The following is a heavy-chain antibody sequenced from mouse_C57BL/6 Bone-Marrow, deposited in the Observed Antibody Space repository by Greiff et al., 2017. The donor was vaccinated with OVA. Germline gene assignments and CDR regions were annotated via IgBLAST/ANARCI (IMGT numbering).Heavy chain of an antibody. CDR2: SRNKANDYTT. CDR3: ARDYYGSSYHAMDY. J-gene: IGHJ4*01. D-gene: IGHD1-1*01. V-gene: IGHV7-1*02. CDR1: GFTFSDFY. Sequence: EVKVVESGGGLVQPGGSLRLSCATSGFTFSDFYMEWVRQPPGKRLEWIAASRNKANDYTTEYSASVKGRFIVSRDTSQSILYLQMYALRAEDTAIYYCARDYYGSSYHAMDYWGQGTSVTVSS.